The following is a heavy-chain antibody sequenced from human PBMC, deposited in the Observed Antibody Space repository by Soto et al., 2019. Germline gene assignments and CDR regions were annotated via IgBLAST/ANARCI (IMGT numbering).Heavy chain of an antibody. D-gene: IGHD4-17*01. J-gene: IGHJ4*02. Sequence: ASVKVSCKASGYTFTSYDINWVRQATGQGLEWMGWMNPNSGNTGYAQKFQGRVTMTRNTSISTAYMELSSLRSEDTAVYYCASGRSDYGDYVPYYWGQGTLVTVSS. CDR3: ASGRSDYGDYVPYY. CDR1: GYTFTSYD. V-gene: IGHV1-8*01. CDR2: MNPNSGNT.